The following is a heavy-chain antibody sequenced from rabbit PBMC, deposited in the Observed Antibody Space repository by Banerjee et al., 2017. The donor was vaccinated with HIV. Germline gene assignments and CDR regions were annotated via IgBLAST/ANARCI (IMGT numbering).Heavy chain of an antibody. CDR1: GIDFSSYYY. D-gene: IGHD4-2*01. CDR3: ARSYAGDAGYHYVGDL. CDR2: IVTGSGNT. V-gene: IGHV1S45*01. J-gene: IGHJ6*01. Sequence: QQQLEESGGGLVKPGGTLTLTCKASGIDFSSYYYMCWVRQAPGKGLEWIGCIVTGSGNTYYANWAKGRFTISKTSSTTVTLQMTSLTAADTATYFCARSYAGDAGYHYVGDLWGPGTLVTVS.